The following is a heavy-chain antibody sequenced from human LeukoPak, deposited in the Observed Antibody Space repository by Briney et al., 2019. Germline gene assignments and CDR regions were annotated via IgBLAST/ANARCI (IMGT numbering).Heavy chain of an antibody. V-gene: IGHV3-7*01. Sequence: GSLRLSCAASGFTFSDYYMSWIRQAPGKGLQWVANIKQDGSEKYYVDSVEGRFTISRDNAKNSLYLQMNSLRAEDTAVYYCAPSRSFDYWGQGTLVTVSS. CDR3: APSRSFDY. J-gene: IGHJ4*02. CDR2: IKQDGSEK. CDR1: GFTFSDYY.